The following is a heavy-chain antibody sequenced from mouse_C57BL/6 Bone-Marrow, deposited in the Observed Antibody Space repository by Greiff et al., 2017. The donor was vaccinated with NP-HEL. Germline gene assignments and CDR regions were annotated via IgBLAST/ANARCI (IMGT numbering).Heavy chain of an antibody. Sequence: QVQLQQPGAELVKPGASVKVSCKASGYTFTSYWMHWVKQRPGQGLEWIGDIYPGSGSTNYNEKFKSKATLTVDTSSSTAYMQLSSLTSEDSAVYYCARGFTTVPYFDYWGQGTTLTVSS. D-gene: IGHD1-1*01. CDR2: IYPGSGST. J-gene: IGHJ2*01. CDR3: ARGFTTVPYFDY. V-gene: IGHV1-55*01. CDR1: GYTFTSYW.